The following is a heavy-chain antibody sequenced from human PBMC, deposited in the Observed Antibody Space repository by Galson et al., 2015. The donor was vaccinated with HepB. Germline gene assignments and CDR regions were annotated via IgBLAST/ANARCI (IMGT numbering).Heavy chain of an antibody. CDR2: ISPYNRDT. D-gene: IGHD2-15*01. J-gene: IGHJ5*02. Sequence: SVKVSCKASGYTFSTYSITWVRQAPGQGLEWMGWISPYNRDTKHARKFQGRVTMTTDTFTSTAYMELRSLRSDDTAFYYCARGALVRVVGGSQNNWFAPWGQGTLVTVSS. CDR3: ARGALVRVVGGSQNNWFAP. CDR1: GYTFSTYS. V-gene: IGHV1-18*01.